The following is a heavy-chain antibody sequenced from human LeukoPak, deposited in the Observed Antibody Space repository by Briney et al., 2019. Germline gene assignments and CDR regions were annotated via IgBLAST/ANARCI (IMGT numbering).Heavy chain of an antibody. J-gene: IGHJ4*02. Sequence: GGSLRPSCAASGFTFDDYAMHWVRQAPGKGLEWVSGISWNSGSIGYADSVKGRFTISRDNAKNSLYLQMNSLRAEDTALYYCAKGVAAAGTVGYFDYWGQGTLVTVSS. V-gene: IGHV3-9*01. CDR1: GFTFDDYA. CDR2: ISWNSGSI. D-gene: IGHD6-13*01. CDR3: AKGVAAAGTVGYFDY.